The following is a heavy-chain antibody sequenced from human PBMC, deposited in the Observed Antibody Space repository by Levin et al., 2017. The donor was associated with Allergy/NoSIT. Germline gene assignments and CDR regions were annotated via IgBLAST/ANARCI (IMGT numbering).Heavy chain of an antibody. CDR3: ARDQGAVGATAVSSAFDS. J-gene: IGHJ3*02. D-gene: IGHD1-26*01. V-gene: IGHV1-69*06. CDR2: IIPIFGTA. Sequence: SVKVSCKASGGTFSSYAISWVRQAPGQGLEWMGGIIPIFGTANYAQKFQGRVTITADKSTSTAYMELSSLRSEDTAVYYCARDQGAVGATAVSSAFDSWGQGTMVTVSS. CDR1: GGTFSSYA.